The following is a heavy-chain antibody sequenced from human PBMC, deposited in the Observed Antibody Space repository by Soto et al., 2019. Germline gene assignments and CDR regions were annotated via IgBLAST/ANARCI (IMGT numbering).Heavy chain of an antibody. CDR3: AREDRVRGVSWFDP. J-gene: IGHJ5*02. CDR1: GYTFTGYY. Sequence: QVQLVQSGAEVKKPGASVKVSCKASGYTFTGYYMHWVRQAPGQGLEWMGWINPNSGGTNYAQKFQGWVTMTRDTSISRGCREPSRLRSDDTAVYYCAREDRVRGVSWFDPWGQGSLVTVSS. CDR2: INPNSGGT. V-gene: IGHV1-2*04. D-gene: IGHD3-10*01.